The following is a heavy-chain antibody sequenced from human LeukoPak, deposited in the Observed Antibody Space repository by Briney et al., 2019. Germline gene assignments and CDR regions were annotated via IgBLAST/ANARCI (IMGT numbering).Heavy chain of an antibody. D-gene: IGHD3-10*01. J-gene: IGHJ5*02. CDR2: INPNSGGT. CDR3: ARDCRFGELFGWFDP. Sequence: GASVKVSCKASGYTFTGYYMHWVRQAPGQGLEWMGWINPNSGGTNYAQKFQGRVTMTRDTSISTAYMELSRLRSDDTAVYYCARDCRFGELFGWFDPWGQGTLVTVSS. V-gene: IGHV1-2*02. CDR1: GYTFTGYY.